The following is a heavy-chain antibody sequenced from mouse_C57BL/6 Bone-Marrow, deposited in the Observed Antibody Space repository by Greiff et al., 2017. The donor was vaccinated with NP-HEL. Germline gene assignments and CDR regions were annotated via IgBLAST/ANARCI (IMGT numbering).Heavy chain of an antibody. CDR1: GFSLTSYG. CDR3: ARHEFPYYYGSSYVAMDY. J-gene: IGHJ4*01. Sequence: VQLKESGPGLVAPSQRLSITCTVSGFSLTSYGLHWVRQPPGKGLEWLVVIWSDGSTTYNSALKSRLSISKDNSKSQVFLKMNSLQTDDTAMYYCARHEFPYYYGSSYVAMDYWGQGTSVTVSS. CDR2: IWSDGST. D-gene: IGHD1-1*01. V-gene: IGHV2-6-1*01.